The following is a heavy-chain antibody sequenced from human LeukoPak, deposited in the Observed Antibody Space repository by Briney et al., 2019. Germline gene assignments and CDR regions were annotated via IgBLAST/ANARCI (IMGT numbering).Heavy chain of an antibody. CDR1: GYTFTSYD. Sequence: ASVKVSCKASGYTFTSYDINWVRQATGQGLEWMGWMNPNSGNTGYAQKFQDRVTMTRNTSISTAYMELSSLRSEDTAVYYCARISSKGKQQLVRRGFDYWGQGTLVTVSS. D-gene: IGHD6-13*01. CDR2: MNPNSGNT. CDR3: ARISSKGKQQLVRRGFDY. V-gene: IGHV1-8*01. J-gene: IGHJ4*02.